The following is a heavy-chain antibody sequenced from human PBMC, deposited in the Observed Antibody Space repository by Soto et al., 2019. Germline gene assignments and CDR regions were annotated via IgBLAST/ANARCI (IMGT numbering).Heavy chain of an antibody. CDR1: GYSFTIYC. CDR2: IHPGDSDT. J-gene: IGHJ6*02. Sequence: GESLKSSGEASGYSFTIYCIGWVLQMPWKGLEWMGIIHPGDSDTKYSPSFQGQVTISVDKSITTAYLQWSSLKASDTAMYYCARTPGPEVAASLEYYYFSGMDVWGQGTTVTVS. V-gene: IGHV5-51*01. D-gene: IGHD2-15*01. CDR3: ARTPGPEVAASLEYYYFSGMDV.